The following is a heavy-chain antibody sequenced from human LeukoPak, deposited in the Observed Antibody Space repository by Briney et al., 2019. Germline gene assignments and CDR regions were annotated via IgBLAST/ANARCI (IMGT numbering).Heavy chain of an antibody. CDR2: INPSGGST. CDR1: GYTFTSYY. CDR3: AREPGTTLRGYSCGYFDY. D-gene: IGHD5-18*01. Sequence: ASVKVSCKASGYTFTSYYMHWVRQAPGQGLEWMGIINPSGGSTSYAQKFQGRVTMTRDTSTSTVYMELSSLRSEDTAVYYCAREPGTTLRGYSCGYFDYWGQGTLVTVSS. V-gene: IGHV1-46*01. J-gene: IGHJ4*02.